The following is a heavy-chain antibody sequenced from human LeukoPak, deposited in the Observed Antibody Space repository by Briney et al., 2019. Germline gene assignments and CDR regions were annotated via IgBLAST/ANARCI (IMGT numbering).Heavy chain of an antibody. V-gene: IGHV3-21*01. CDR2: ISTSTSSSNI. CDR1: GFMFSRYT. Sequence: GGSLRLSCAASGFMFSRYTMNWIRQAPGKGLDWVSSISTSTSSSNIYYAVSVKGRFTISRDDAKNSVYLQMNALRPEDTAMYYCAREIDCSSASCYDPEGPYAFDVWGQGTMVIVSS. CDR3: AREIDCSSASCYDPEGPYAFDV. D-gene: IGHD2-2*01. J-gene: IGHJ3*01.